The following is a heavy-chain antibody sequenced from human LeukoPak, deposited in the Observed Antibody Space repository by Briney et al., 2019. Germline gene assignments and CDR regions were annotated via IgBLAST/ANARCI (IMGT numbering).Heavy chain of an antibody. D-gene: IGHD4-17*01. CDR3: ARYDYGDYGNWFDP. Sequence: GGSLRLSCSTSGFVFKTYWMSWVRQAPGKGLEWVANIKQDGSEKYYVDSVKGRFTISRDNAKNSLYLQMNSLRAEDTAVYYCARYDYGDYGNWFDPWGQGTLVTVSS. CDR2: IKQDGSEK. CDR1: GFVFKTYW. J-gene: IGHJ5*02. V-gene: IGHV3-7*01.